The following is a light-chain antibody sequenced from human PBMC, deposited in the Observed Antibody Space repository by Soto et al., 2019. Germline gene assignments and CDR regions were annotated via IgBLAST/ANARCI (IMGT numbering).Light chain of an antibody. Sequence: QSALTQPASVSGSPGQSITISCTGISSDVGGYNYVSWYQPHPGKAPKLVIYEVSYRPSGVSNRFSGSKSGNAASLTISGLQAEDEADYYCISYTSSDTLVFGTGTKVTVL. CDR1: SSDVGGYNY. CDR2: EVS. CDR3: ISYTSSDTLV. V-gene: IGLV2-14*01. J-gene: IGLJ1*01.